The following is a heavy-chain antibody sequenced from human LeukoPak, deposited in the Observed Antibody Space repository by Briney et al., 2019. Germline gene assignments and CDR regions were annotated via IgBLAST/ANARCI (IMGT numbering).Heavy chain of an antibody. V-gene: IGHV4-59*01. Sequence: SETLSLTCTVPGGSISSYYWSWIRQPPGKGLEWIGYIYYSGSTNYNPSLKSRVTISVDTSKNQFSLKLSSVTAADTAVYYCARVPDYVWGSYRYGYFDYWGQGTLVTVSS. J-gene: IGHJ4*02. CDR3: ARVPDYVWGSYRYGYFDY. CDR2: IYYSGST. D-gene: IGHD3-16*02. CDR1: GGSISSYY.